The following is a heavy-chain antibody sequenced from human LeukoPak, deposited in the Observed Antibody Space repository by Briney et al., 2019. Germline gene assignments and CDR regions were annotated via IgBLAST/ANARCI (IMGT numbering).Heavy chain of an antibody. V-gene: IGHV4-34*01. D-gene: IGHD1-14*01. J-gene: IGHJ4*02. CDR2: INHSGST. Sequence: SETLSLTCAVYGGSFSGYYWSWIRQPPGKGLEWIGEINHSGSTNYNPSLKSRVTISVDTSKNQFSLKLSSVTAADTAVYYCARHFPGLAGNTDYWGQGTLVTVSS. CDR3: ARHFPGLAGNTDY. CDR1: GGSFSGYY.